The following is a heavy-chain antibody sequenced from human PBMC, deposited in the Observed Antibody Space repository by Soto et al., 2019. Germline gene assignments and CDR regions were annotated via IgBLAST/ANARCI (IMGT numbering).Heavy chain of an antibody. CDR1: GFSLRTSGVG. Sequence: QITLKESGPTLVKPTQTLTLTCTFSGFSLRTSGVGVGWIRQPPGKALEWLALIYWDDDKRYSPSLKSRLTITKDTSKNQVVVTMTTMDPVDTATYYCAHRRKQQPFDYWGQGTLVTVSS. CDR3: AHRRKQQPFDY. D-gene: IGHD6-13*01. V-gene: IGHV2-5*02. CDR2: IYWDDDK. J-gene: IGHJ4*02.